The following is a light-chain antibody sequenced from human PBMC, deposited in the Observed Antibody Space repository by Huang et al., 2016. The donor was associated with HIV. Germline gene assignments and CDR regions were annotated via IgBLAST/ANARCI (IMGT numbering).Light chain of an antibody. CDR3: QQYYSTPWT. CDR2: WAS. Sequence: DIVMTQSPDSLAVSLGERATFNCKSSLNVLYSSQNKNYLAWYQQKPGQPPKMLIYWASTRESGVPDRFSGSGSGTNFTLTISGLQAEDVAVYYCQQYYSTPWTFGQGTKVEIK. CDR1: LNVLYSSQNKNY. J-gene: IGKJ1*01. V-gene: IGKV4-1*01.